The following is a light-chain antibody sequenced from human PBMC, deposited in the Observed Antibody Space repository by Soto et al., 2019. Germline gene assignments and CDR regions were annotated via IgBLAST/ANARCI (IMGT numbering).Light chain of an antibody. CDR3: SSHGGNSPDV. CDR2: EVN. J-gene: IGLJ1*01. V-gene: IGLV2-8*01. Sequence: QSALTQPPSASGSPGQSVAISCTGTTSDIGGYNYVSWYQQHPGKAPKLMIYEVNKRPSGVPDRFSGSKSGNTASLPVSGLPAEDEADYYSSSHGGNSPDVFGTRTKLTVL. CDR1: TSDIGGYNY.